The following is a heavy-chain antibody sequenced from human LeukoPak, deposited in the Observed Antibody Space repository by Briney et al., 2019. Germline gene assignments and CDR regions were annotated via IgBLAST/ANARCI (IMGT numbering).Heavy chain of an antibody. V-gene: IGHV4-59*01. CDR3: ARTTEGGYTYDYFYYYYMDV. CDR1: GGSISSYY. Sequence: SETLSLTCTVSGGSISSYYWSWIRQPPGKGLEWIGYIYYSGSTNYKSSLKSRVTISVDTSKNQFSLKLSSVTAADTAVYYCARTTEGGYTYDYFYYYYMDVWGKGTTVTISS. CDR2: IYYSGST. J-gene: IGHJ6*03. D-gene: IGHD5-18*01.